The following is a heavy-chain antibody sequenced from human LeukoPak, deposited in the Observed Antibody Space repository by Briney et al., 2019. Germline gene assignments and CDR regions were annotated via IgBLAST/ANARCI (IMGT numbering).Heavy chain of an antibody. J-gene: IGHJ4*02. CDR3: ANFLAYFDY. CDR1: GFTFTTSG. D-gene: IGHD3-3*01. CDR2: IWHDGNTQ. Sequence: GGSLRLSCAASGFTFTTSGMHWVRQAPGKGLEWVAVIWHDGNTQYYADSVKGRFTISRDNSKNTLYLQMNSLRAEDTAVYYCANFLAYFDYWGQGTLVTVSS. V-gene: IGHV3-33*06.